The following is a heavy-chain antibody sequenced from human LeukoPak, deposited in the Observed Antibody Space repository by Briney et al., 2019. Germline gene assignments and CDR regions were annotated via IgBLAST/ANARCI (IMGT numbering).Heavy chain of an antibody. J-gene: IGHJ4*02. V-gene: IGHV3-23*01. Sequence: GGSLRLSCAASGFTFSSYAMSWVRQAPGKGLEWVSDNSGSGGNTYYADSVKGRFTISRDISKNTLYLQMNSLRAVDTAVYYCAKAAYYNNWYYFDYWGQGTLVTVSS. CDR1: GFTFSSYA. D-gene: IGHD1-1*01. CDR3: AKAAYYNNWYYFDY. CDR2: NSGSGGNT.